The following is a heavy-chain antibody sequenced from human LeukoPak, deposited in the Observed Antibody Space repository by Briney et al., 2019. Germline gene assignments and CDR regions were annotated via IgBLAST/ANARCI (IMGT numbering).Heavy chain of an antibody. Sequence: PGGSLRLSCAASGFTFSSYEMNWVHQAPGKGLEWVSYISSSGSTIYYADSVKGRFTISRDNAKNPLYLQMNSLRAEDTAVYYCAELGITMIGGVWGKGTTVTISS. D-gene: IGHD3-10*02. CDR1: GFTFSSYE. V-gene: IGHV3-48*03. CDR2: ISSSGSTI. J-gene: IGHJ6*04. CDR3: AELGITMIGGV.